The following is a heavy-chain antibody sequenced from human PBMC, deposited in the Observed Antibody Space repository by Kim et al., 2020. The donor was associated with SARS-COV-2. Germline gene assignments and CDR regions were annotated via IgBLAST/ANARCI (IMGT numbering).Heavy chain of an antibody. J-gene: IGHJ4*02. V-gene: IGHV4-34*01. D-gene: IGHD6-13*01. CDR2: INHSGST. Sequence: SQTLSLTCAVYGGSFSGYYWSWIRQPPGKGLEWIGEINHSGSTNYNPSLKSRVTISVDTSKNQFSLKLSSVTAADTAVYYCARTILIAAAGIFGGGTFDYWGQGTLVTVSS. CDR3: ARTILIAAAGIFGGGTFDY. CDR1: GGSFSGYY.